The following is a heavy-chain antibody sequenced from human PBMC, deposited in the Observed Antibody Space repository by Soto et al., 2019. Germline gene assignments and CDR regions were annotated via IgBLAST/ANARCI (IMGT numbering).Heavy chain of an antibody. V-gene: IGHV1-2*04. J-gene: IGHJ4*02. CDR2: INPNSGGT. Sequence: QVQLVQSGAEVKKPGASVKVSCKASGYTFTGYYMHWVRQAPGQGLEWMGWINPNSGGTNYAQKFQGWVTMTRDPSISTAYLELSRLRSDVTAVYYCARDRGSGYPGFFYWGQGTLVTVSS. CDR3: ARDRGSGYPGFFY. D-gene: IGHD5-12*01. CDR1: GYTFTGYY.